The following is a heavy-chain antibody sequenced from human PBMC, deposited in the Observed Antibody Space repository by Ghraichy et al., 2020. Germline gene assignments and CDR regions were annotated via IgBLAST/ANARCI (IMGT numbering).Heavy chain of an antibody. CDR3: ATADGFALYFDS. CDR1: GGTSNSFA. CDR2: FIPVLGKA. D-gene: IGHD3-10*01. Sequence: SVKVSCKASGGTSNSFAFNWVRQAPGQGLEWMGRFIPVLGKAEYAQKLQGRVTISADTSTRTAYMELSSLRSDDTADYYCATADGFALYFDSWGQGTLVTVSS. J-gene: IGHJ4*02. V-gene: IGHV1-69*04.